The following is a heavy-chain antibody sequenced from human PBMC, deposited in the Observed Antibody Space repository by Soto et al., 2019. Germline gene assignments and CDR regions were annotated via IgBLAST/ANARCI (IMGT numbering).Heavy chain of an antibody. J-gene: IGHJ3*01. Sequence: PGGCLRRPCAASGINFDDYAMHWVRQAPGKGLELVSGISRDSNSIVCADCVKGRVIISRDNAKSSLYLQMNSLGPDDTALYYCARNIEENQLLYDAFDFWRQGTMFTVSS. CDR2: ISRDSNSI. V-gene: IGHV3-9*01. CDR1: GINFDDYA. CDR3: ARNIEENQLLYDAFDF. D-gene: IGHD1-1*01.